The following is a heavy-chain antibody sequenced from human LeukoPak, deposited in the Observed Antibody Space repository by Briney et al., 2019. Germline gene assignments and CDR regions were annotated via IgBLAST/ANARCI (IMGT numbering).Heavy chain of an antibody. CDR3: ARDGGYCSSTSCYAFY. Sequence: ASVKVSCKASGYTFINYYIHWVRQAPGQGLEWMGIINPSGGSTTYAQKFQGRVTMTRDTSTSTVCMELSSLRSEDTAVYYCARDGGYCSSTSCYAFYWGQGTLVTVSS. V-gene: IGHV1-46*01. CDR1: GYTFINYY. J-gene: IGHJ4*02. D-gene: IGHD2-2*01. CDR2: INPSGGST.